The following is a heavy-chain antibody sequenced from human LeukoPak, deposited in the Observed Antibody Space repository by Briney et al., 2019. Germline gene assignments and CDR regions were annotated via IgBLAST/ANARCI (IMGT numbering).Heavy chain of an antibody. CDR1: GFTFDDYA. D-gene: IGHD6-13*01. J-gene: IGHJ3*02. V-gene: IGHV3-9*01. Sequence: GGSLRISCAASGFTFDDYAMHWVRQAPGKGLEWVSGISWNSGSIGYADSVKGRFTISRDNAKNSLYLQMNSLRAEDTALYYCAKAPTGIAAAGTPVVAFDIWGQGTMVTVSS. CDR2: ISWNSGSI. CDR3: AKAPTGIAAAGTPVVAFDI.